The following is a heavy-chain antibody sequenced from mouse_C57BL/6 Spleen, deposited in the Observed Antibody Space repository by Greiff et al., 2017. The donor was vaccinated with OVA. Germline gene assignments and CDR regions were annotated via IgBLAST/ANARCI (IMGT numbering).Heavy chain of an antibody. CDR3: ARASYYSNYDYYAMDY. V-gene: IGHV5-4*01. J-gene: IGHJ4*01. Sequence: EVHLVESGGGLVKPGGSLKLSCAASGFTFSSYAMSWVRQTPEKRLEWVATISDGGSYTYYPDNVKGRFTISRDNAKNNLYLQMSHLKSEDTAMYYCARASYYSNYDYYAMDYWGQGTSVTVSS. D-gene: IGHD2-5*01. CDR2: ISDGGSYT. CDR1: GFTFSSYA.